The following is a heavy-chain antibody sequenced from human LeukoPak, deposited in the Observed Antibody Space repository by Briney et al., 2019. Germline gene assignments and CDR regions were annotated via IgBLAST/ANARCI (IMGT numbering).Heavy chain of an antibody. Sequence: PSETLSLTCAVYGGSFSGYYWSWIRQPPGKGLEWIGEINHSGSTNYNPSLKSRVTISVDTSKNQFSLKLSSVTAADTAVYYCASGAPPVVRYFDWLPYYYYYGMDVWGQGTTVTVSS. J-gene: IGHJ6*02. D-gene: IGHD3-9*01. CDR3: ASGAPPVVRYFDWLPYYYYYGMDV. CDR2: INHSGST. V-gene: IGHV4-34*01. CDR1: GGSFSGYY.